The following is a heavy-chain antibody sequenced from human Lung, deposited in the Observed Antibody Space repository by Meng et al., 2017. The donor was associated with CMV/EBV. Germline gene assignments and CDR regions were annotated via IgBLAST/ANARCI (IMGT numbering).Heavy chain of an antibody. Sequence: QGRQQEAGPGQVKPSGALALTFSEAGGSTISSNGWSWVRQPPGKGLEWIGEIYHSGSTNYNPSLKSRVTISVNKSKNQFSLKLSSVTAADTAVYYCASFPPPGKQWLVTDYWGQGTLVTVSS. CDR2: IYHSGST. CDR3: ASFPPPGKQWLVTDY. V-gene: IGHV4-4*02. CDR1: GGSTISSNG. J-gene: IGHJ4*02. D-gene: IGHD6-19*01.